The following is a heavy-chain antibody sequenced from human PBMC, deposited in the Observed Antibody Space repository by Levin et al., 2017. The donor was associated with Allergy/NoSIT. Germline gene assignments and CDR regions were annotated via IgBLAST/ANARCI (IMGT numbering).Heavy chain of an antibody. V-gene: IGHV4-30-2*01. CDR2: IDQSGRS. J-gene: IGHJ5*02. D-gene: IGHD5-18*01. Sequence: SQTLSLTCGVSGGSISSGGYFWSWIRQPPGKGLEWIGYIDQSGRSYYNPSLKSRATISVDRSTNQFSLRLRSVTAADTAVYYCARHPDTSMVGFDPWGQGTLVTVSS. CDR3: ARHPDTSMVGFDP. CDR1: GGSISSGGYF.